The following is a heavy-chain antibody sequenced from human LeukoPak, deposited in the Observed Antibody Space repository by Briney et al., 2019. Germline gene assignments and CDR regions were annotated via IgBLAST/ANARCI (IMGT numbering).Heavy chain of an antibody. J-gene: IGHJ6*02. D-gene: IGHD3-10*01. V-gene: IGHV4-4*07. CDR2: IYTSGST. Sequence: SETLSLTCTVSGGSISSYYWSWIRQPAGKGLEWIGRIYTSGSTNYNPSLKSRVTMSVDTSKNQFSLKLSSVTAADTAVYYCARGGPIGYYGSGSYNPIVDYYYGMDVWGQGTTVTVSS. CDR1: GGSISSYY. CDR3: ARGGPIGYYGSGSYNPIVDYYYGMDV.